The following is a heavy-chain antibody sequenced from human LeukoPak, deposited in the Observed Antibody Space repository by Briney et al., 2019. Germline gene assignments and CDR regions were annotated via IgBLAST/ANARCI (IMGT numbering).Heavy chain of an antibody. CDR2: ISYIGSN. J-gene: IGHJ3*02. CDR1: GDSFSSHY. V-gene: IGHV4-59*11. Sequence: PSETLSLTCTVSGDSFSSHYWTWIRQPPGKGLEWVGYISYIGSNNYNPSLKSRVTISIDTSKNQFSLKLSSVTAADTAVYYCARDLVTVTKGFDIWGQGTMVSVSS. D-gene: IGHD4-17*01. CDR3: ARDLVTVTKGFDI.